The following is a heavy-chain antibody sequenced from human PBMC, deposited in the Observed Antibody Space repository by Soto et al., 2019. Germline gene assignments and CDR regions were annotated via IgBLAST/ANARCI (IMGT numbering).Heavy chain of an antibody. D-gene: IGHD1-26*01. CDR3: AKAMYSPYYYYYGMDV. V-gene: IGHV3-30*18. Sequence: QVQLVESGGGVVQPGRSLRLSCAASGFTFSSYGMHWVRQAPGKGLEWVAVISHDGSNKYYADSVKGRFTISRDNSKNTLYLQMNSLKAEDTAVYYCAKAMYSPYYYYYGMDVWGQGTTVTVSS. J-gene: IGHJ6*02. CDR2: ISHDGSNK. CDR1: GFTFSSYG.